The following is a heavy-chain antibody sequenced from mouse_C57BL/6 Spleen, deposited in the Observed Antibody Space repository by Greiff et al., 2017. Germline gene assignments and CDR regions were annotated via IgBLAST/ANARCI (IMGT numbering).Heavy chain of an antibody. CDR2: IRLKSDNYAT. Sequence: EVKLVESGGGLVQPGGSMKLSCVASGFTFSNYWMNWVRQSPEKGLEWVAQIRLKSDNYATHYAESVKGRFTISRDDSKSSVYLQMNNLRSEETGIYYCTGLNYGSSYGWYFDVWGTGTTVTVSS. V-gene: IGHV6-3*01. CDR3: TGLNYGSSYGWYFDV. D-gene: IGHD1-1*01. J-gene: IGHJ1*03. CDR1: GFTFSNYW.